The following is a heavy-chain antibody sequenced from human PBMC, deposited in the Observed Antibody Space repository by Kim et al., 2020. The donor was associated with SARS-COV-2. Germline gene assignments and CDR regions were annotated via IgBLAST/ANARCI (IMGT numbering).Heavy chain of an antibody. D-gene: IGHD5-18*01. CDR2: MNPNSGNT. CDR3: ARGTAMVTYYYYGMDV. V-gene: IGHV1-8*01. CDR1: GYTFTSYD. J-gene: IGHJ6*02. Sequence: ASVKVSCKASGYTFTSYDINWVRQATGQGLEWMGWMNPNSGNTGYAQKFQGRVTMTRNTSISTAYMELSSLRSEDTAVYYCARGTAMVTYYYYGMDVWGQGTTVTVSS.